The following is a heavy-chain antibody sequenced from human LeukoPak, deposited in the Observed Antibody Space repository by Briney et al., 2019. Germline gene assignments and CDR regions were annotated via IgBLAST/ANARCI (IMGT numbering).Heavy chain of an antibody. D-gene: IGHD4-11*01. V-gene: IGHV4-4*07. CDR2: FYISGST. CDR1: GGSISSYY. J-gene: IGHJ4*02. Sequence: ASETLSLTCTGSGGSISSYYWSWIRQPAGKGLEWIGRFYISGSTNYNPSLKSRVTMSVDTSKNQFSLRLNSVTAADTAVYYCARDFLLQSEGLFDYWGQGTLVTVSS. CDR3: ARDFLLQSEGLFDY.